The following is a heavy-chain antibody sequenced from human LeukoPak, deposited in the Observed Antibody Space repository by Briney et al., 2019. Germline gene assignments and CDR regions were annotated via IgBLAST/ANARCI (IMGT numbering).Heavy chain of an antibody. J-gene: IGHJ4*02. V-gene: IGHV4-59*08. CDR2: IYYSGST. CDR3: ARLGSSSWGFDY. D-gene: IGHD6-13*01. CDR1: GGSFSGYY. Sequence: SETLSLTCAVYGGSFSGYYWSWIRQPPGKGLEWIGYIYYSGSTNYNPSLKSRVTISVDTSKNQFSLKLSSVTAADTAVYYCARLGSSSWGFDYWGRGTLVTVSS.